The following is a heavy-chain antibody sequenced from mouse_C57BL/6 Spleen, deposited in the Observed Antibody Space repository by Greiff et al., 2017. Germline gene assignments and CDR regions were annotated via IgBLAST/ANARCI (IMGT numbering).Heavy chain of an antibody. D-gene: IGHD1-1*01. Sequence: VQLQQSGPELVKPGASVKISCKASGYSFTSYYIHWVKQRPGQGLEWIGWIYPGSGNTKYNEKFKGKATLTADPSSSTAYMQLSSLASEDSAVYYCARRDYGRGFDYWGQGTTLTVSS. CDR1: GYSFTSYY. V-gene: IGHV1-66*01. CDR3: ARRDYGRGFDY. CDR2: IYPGSGNT. J-gene: IGHJ2*01.